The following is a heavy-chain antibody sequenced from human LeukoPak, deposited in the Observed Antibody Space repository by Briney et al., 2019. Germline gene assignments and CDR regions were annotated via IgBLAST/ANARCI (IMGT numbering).Heavy chain of an antibody. V-gene: IGHV3-23*01. Sequence: GGSLRLSCAASGFTFSTYVMSWVRQAPGKGLEWVSGISGSGDNTYYTDSVKGRFTISRDNSKNTLYLQMNSLRAEDTAVYYCAIELEGFDNWGQGTMVTVSS. CDR3: AIELEGFDN. D-gene: IGHD5-24*01. CDR1: GFTFSTYV. J-gene: IGHJ3*02. CDR2: ISGSGDNT.